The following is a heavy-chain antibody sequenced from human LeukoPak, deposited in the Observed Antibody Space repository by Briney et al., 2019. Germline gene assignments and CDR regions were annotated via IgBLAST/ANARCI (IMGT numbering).Heavy chain of an antibody. J-gene: IGHJ6*03. CDR3: ARRLGYGSGSYYYYYYYMDV. Sequence: SETLSLTCTVSGGSISSSSYYWGWIRQSPGKGLEWIGSMYYSGNTYYNPSLKSRVTISVDTSKNQFSLKFSSVTAAETAVYYCARRLGYGSGSYYYYYYYMDVWGKGTTVTISS. D-gene: IGHD3-10*01. V-gene: IGHV4-39*07. CDR1: GGSISSSSYY. CDR2: MYYSGNT.